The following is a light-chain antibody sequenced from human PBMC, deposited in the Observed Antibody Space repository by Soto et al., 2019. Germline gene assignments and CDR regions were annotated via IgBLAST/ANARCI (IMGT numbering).Light chain of an antibody. V-gene: IGKV1-12*01. CDR3: QQANSFPRT. Sequence: DLQMTQSPSSVSASVGDRVTITCRASQAISTWLAWYQQKPGKAPKLLIYAASNLQTWVPSRFSGSGSGTDFTLTISSLQPEDFATYYCQQANSFPRTFGQGTKVEIK. CDR1: QAISTW. CDR2: AAS. J-gene: IGKJ1*01.